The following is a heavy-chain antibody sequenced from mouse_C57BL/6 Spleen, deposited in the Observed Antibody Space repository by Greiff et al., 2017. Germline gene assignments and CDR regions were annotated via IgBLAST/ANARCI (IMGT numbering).Heavy chain of an antibody. J-gene: IGHJ2*01. CDR1: GFNIKDDY. V-gene: IGHV14-4*01. CDR2: IDPENGDT. D-gene: IGHD1-1*01. CDR3: TVITTVVELGY. Sequence: EVQLQQSGAELVRPGASVKLSCTASGFNIKDDYMHWVKQRPEQGLEWIGWIDPENGDTEYASKFQGKATITADTSSNTAYLQLSSLTSEDTAVYYCTVITTVVELGYWGQGTTLTVSS.